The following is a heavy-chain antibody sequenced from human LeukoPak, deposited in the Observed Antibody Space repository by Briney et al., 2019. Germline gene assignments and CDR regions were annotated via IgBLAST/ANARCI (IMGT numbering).Heavy chain of an antibody. CDR2: IYPGDSDT. J-gene: IGHJ6*03. D-gene: IGHD6-6*01. CDR1: GYSFTSYW. Sequence: GESLQVSCKGSGYSFTSYWIGWVRQMPGKGLEWMGIIYPGDSDTRYSPSFQGQVTISADKSISTAYLQWSSLKASDTAMYYCARISSFDLYYYYMDVWGKGTTVTVSS. CDR3: ARISSFDLYYYYMDV. V-gene: IGHV5-51*01.